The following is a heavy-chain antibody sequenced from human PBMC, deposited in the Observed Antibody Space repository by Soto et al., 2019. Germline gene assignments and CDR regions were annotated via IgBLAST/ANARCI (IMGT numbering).Heavy chain of an antibody. CDR3: ARDWADFYDSSAHDAFDI. V-gene: IGHV3-48*02. CDR1: GFTFSSYS. J-gene: IGHJ3*02. Sequence: PGGSLRLSCAASGFTFSSYSMNWVRQAPGKGLEWVSYISSSSSTIYYADSVKGRFTISRDNAKNSLYLQMNSLRDEDTAVYYCARDWADFYDSSAHDAFDIWGQGTMVTVSS. D-gene: IGHD3-22*01. CDR2: ISSSSSTI.